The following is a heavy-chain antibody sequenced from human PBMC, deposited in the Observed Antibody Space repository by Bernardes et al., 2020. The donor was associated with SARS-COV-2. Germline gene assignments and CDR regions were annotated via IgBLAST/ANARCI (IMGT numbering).Heavy chain of an antibody. J-gene: IGHJ4*02. CDR1: GGSFSGYY. D-gene: IGHD5-18*01. V-gene: IGHV4-34*01. CDR2: INHSGST. CDR3: ARGGGYSYGYYLSYVKGFDY. Sequence: SETLSLTCAVYGGSFSGYYWSWIRQPPGKGLEWIGEINHSGSTNYNPSLKSRVTISVDTSKNQFSLKLSSVTAADTAVYYCARGGGYSYGYYLSYVKGFDYWGQGTLVTVSS.